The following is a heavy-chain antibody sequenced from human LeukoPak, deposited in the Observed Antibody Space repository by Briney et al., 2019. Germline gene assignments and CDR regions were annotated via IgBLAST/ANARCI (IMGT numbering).Heavy chain of an antibody. CDR2: INQSGST. J-gene: IGHJ4*02. V-gene: IGHV4-30-2*01. D-gene: IGHD6-13*01. CDR1: GGSISSGGYY. Sequence: SQTLSLTCAVSGGSISSGGYYWSWIRQPPGKGLEWIGEINQSGSTNYNPSLKSRVTISVDTSKNQFSLKLSSVTAADTAVYYCARGRGSSYSRFDYWGQGTLVTVSS. CDR3: ARGRGSSYSRFDY.